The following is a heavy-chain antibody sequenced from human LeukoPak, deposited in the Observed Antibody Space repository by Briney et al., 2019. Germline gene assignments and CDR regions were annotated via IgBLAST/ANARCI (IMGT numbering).Heavy chain of an antibody. CDR1: GFTFSRFW. V-gene: IGHV3-7*04. D-gene: IGHD6-13*01. J-gene: IGHJ4*02. CDR2: INGDGREK. Sequence: PGGSLILSCAASGFTFSRFWMTWVRQAPGKGLEYVANINGDGREKYYVDSVKGRFTISRDNVRNSLFLQMSSLRVEDTAVYYCARDNSAEKGQQLANWGQGTRVTVSS. CDR3: ARDNSAEKGQQLAN.